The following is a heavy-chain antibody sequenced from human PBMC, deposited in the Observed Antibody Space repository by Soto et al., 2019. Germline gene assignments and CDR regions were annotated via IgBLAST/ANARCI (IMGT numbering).Heavy chain of an antibody. CDR2: ISYAGSNK. CDR3: AKVWCGRTSCYTDYYYGMDV. V-gene: IGHV3-30*18. D-gene: IGHD2-2*02. Sequence: QVQLVESGGGVVQPGRSLRLSCAASGFTFSSYGMHWVRQAPGKGLEWVAVISYAGSNKYYADSVKGRFTISRDNSKNTLYLQMNSLRAEDTAVYYCAKVWCGRTSCYTDYYYGMDVWGQGTTVTVAS. CDR1: GFTFSSYG. J-gene: IGHJ6*02.